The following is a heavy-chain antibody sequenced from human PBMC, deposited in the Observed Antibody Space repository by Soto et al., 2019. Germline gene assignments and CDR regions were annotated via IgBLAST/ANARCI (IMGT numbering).Heavy chain of an antibody. D-gene: IGHD2-2*01. CDR2: IIPILGIA. J-gene: IGHJ5*02. CDR3: ARDRYCSATTCWSYNWFDP. Sequence: SVKVSCKASGDTFSSHTISWVRQAPGQGLEWMGRIIPILGIANYPQKFQGRVTITADRSTSTAYMELSSLRSEDTAVYYCARDRYCSATTCWSYNWFDPWGQGTLVTVSS. V-gene: IGHV1-69*04. CDR1: GDTFSSHT.